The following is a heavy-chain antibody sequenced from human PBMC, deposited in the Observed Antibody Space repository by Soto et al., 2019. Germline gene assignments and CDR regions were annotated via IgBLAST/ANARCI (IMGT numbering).Heavy chain of an antibody. CDR2: VYPGDSDT. Sequence: EVQLGQSGAEVKKPGESLKISCKGSGYSFPSYWIGWVRQMPGKGLEWMGIVYPGDSDTRYSPSFQGQVTISADKSMSTAYLPWSSLKAAAAATYYCARLTGGDAKWVLDYWGQGTLVTVSS. CDR1: GYSFPSYW. D-gene: IGHD5-12*01. CDR3: ARLTGGDAKWVLDY. J-gene: IGHJ4*02. V-gene: IGHV5-51*03.